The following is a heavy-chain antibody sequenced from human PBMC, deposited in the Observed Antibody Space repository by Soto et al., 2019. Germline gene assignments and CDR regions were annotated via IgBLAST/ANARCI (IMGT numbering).Heavy chain of an antibody. CDR2: ISYDGSNK. CDR3: ARLQHPYGFDY. D-gene: IGHD6-13*01. J-gene: IGHJ4*02. Sequence: QVQLVESGGGVVQPGRSLRLSCAASGFTFSSYAMHWVRQAPGKGLEWVAVISYDGSNKYYADSVKGRFTISRDNSKNTLYLQMNSLRPEDTAVYYCARLQHPYGFDYWGQGTLVTVSS. V-gene: IGHV3-30-3*01. CDR1: GFTFSSYA.